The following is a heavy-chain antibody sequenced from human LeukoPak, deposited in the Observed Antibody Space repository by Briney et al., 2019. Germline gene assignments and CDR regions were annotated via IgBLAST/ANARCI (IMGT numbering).Heavy chain of an antibody. Sequence: ASVKVSCKASGYTFTSYDINWVRQAPGQGLEGMGWMNPNSGNTGYAQTFQGRVTMTRNTSISTAYMELSSPRSEDTAVYYCARGWPYGSGIGPLGAAFDIWGQGTMVTVSS. D-gene: IGHD3-10*01. V-gene: IGHV1-8*01. J-gene: IGHJ3*02. CDR2: MNPNSGNT. CDR3: ARGWPYGSGIGPLGAAFDI. CDR1: GYTFTSYD.